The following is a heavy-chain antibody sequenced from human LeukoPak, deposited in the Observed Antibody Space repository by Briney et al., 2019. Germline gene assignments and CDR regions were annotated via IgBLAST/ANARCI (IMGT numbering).Heavy chain of an antibody. CDR1: GGTFSSYA. V-gene: IGHV1-69*05. J-gene: IGHJ4*02. CDR2: IIPIFGTA. D-gene: IGHD4-17*01. CDR3: LVPTTVTTGLREY. Sequence: GASVKVSCKASGGTFSSYAISWVRQAPGQGLEWMGRIIPIFGTANYAQKFQGRVTITTDESTSTAYMELSSLRSEDTAVYYCLVPTTVTTGLREYWGQGTLVTVSS.